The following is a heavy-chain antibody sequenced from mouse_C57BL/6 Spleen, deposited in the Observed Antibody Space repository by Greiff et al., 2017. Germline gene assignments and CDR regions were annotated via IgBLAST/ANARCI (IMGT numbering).Heavy chain of an antibody. D-gene: IGHD1-1*01. CDR2: INPSNGGT. CDR3: ARGLLRHYFDY. CDR1: GYTFPSYW. Sequence: QVQLQQPGTELVKPGASVKLSCKASGYTFPSYWMHWVKQRPGQGLEWIGNINPSNGGTNYNEKFKSKDTLTVDKSSSTAYMQLSSLTSEDSAVYYCARGLLRHYFDYGGQGTTLTVSS. J-gene: IGHJ2*01. V-gene: IGHV1-53*01.